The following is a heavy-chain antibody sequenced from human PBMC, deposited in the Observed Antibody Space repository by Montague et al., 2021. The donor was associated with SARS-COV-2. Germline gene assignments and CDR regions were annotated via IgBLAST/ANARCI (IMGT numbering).Heavy chain of an antibody. Sequence: SETLSLTCAVYGGSFSGYYWSWIRQPPGKGLEWIGEVYHSGSTNYNPSLKSRVTISVDTSKNQFSLKLSSVTAADTAVYYCARGRSETMIVVVVPLYYYYMDVGGKGTTVTVS. CDR3: ARGRSETMIVVVVPLYYYYMDV. CDR2: VYHSGST. V-gene: IGHV4-34*01. J-gene: IGHJ6*03. CDR1: GGSFSGYY. D-gene: IGHD3-22*01.